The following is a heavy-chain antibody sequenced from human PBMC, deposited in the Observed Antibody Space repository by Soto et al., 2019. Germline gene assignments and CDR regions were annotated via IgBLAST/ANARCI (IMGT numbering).Heavy chain of an antibody. J-gene: IGHJ6*02. D-gene: IGHD3-22*01. CDR2: INYSGTT. V-gene: IGHV4-59*01. Sequence: QVQLQESGPGLVKPSETLSLTCTVSGGSISSYFWSWIRQPPGKGLEWVGYINYSGTTNYNPSLKSRVTISVDKPKNQFSLKLSSVTAADTAVYYCARVDSSGSRSDSYGMDVWGQGTTVTVSS. CDR1: GGSISSYF. CDR3: ARVDSSGSRSDSYGMDV.